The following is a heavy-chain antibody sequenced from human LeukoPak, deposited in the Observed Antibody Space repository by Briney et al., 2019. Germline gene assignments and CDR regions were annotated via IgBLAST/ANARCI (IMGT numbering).Heavy chain of an antibody. CDR1: GGSISSGGYS. CDR2: IYYSGST. Sequence: SQTLSLTCTVSGGSISSGGYSWSWIRQHPGKGLEWIGYIYYSGSTYYNPSLKSRVTISVDTSKNQFSLKLSSVTAADTAVYYCARGTGTTRQYYYGMDVWGQGTTVTVSS. V-gene: IGHV4-31*03. J-gene: IGHJ6*02. CDR3: ARGTGTTRQYYYGMDV. D-gene: IGHD1-7*01.